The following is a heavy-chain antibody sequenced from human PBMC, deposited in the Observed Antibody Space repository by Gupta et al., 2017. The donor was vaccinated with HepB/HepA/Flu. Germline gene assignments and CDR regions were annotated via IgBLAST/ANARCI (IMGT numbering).Heavy chain of an antibody. CDR2: ISGSDGST. CDR3: AKDYYSSTWFYLDY. Sequence: EVQLLESGGGLVQPGGSLRVSCAASGFTFRNYAMSWVRQAPGKGLEWVSAISGSDGSTYYADSVKGRFTISRDNSKNTLYLQMNSLRAEDTAVYYCAKDYYSSTWFYLDYWGQGTRVTVSS. J-gene: IGHJ4*02. D-gene: IGHD6-13*01. V-gene: IGHV3-23*01. CDR1: GFTFRNYA.